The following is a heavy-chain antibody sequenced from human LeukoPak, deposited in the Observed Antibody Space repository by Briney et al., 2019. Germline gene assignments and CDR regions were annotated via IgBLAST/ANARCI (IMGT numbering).Heavy chain of an antibody. V-gene: IGHV3-7*03. J-gene: IGHJ3*02. CDR2: IKQDGSEK. CDR1: GFTFSSYW. Sequence: GGSLRLSCAASGFTFSSYWMSWVRQAPGKGPEWVANIKQDGSEKYYVDSVKGRFTISRDNAKNSLYLQMNSLRAEDTAVYYCARQYCSSTSCFYAFDIWGQGTMVTVSS. D-gene: IGHD2-2*01. CDR3: ARQYCSSTSCFYAFDI.